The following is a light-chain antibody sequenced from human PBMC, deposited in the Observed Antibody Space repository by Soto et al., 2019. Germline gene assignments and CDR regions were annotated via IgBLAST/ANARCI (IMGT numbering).Light chain of an antibody. J-gene: IGLJ2*01. CDR1: SSDVGGYNY. Sequence: QSALTQPPSASGSPGQSVTISCTGTSSDVGGYNYVSWYQQHPGKAPKLMIYEVSKRPSGVPDRFSGCKSDNTASLTVSGLQAEDEADYYCRSYAGSNNFVVFGGGTKVTVL. V-gene: IGLV2-8*01. CDR2: EVS. CDR3: RSYAGSNNFVV.